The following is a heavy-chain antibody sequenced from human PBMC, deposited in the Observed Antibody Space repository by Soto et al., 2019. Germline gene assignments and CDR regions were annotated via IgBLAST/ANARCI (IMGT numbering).Heavy chain of an antibody. CDR2: IWYDGSDK. D-gene: IGHD3-16*01. J-gene: IGHJ4*02. CDR1: GFTFSGFG. Sequence: PGGSLRLSCAASGFTFSGFGMHWVRQAPGKGLEWVAIIWYDGSDKYYADSVRGRFTISRDNSKNTPSLQMNSLRAEDTAVYHCAFGNLSYYFDYWGQGTPVTVS. CDR3: AFGNLSYYFDY. V-gene: IGHV3-33*01.